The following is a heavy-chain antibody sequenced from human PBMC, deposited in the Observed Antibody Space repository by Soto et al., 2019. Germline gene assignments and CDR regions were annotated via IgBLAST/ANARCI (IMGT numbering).Heavy chain of an antibody. CDR2: IYYSGST. Sequence: PPDALALPWTVSGGSISSTSYYWGWIREPGGKGLEWIGSIYYSGSTYYNPSLKSRVTISVDTSKNQFSLKLSSVTAADTAVYYCARVRQGCSANNCYFDPWGQGTQVTVSS. J-gene: IGHJ5*01. D-gene: IGHD1-1*01. CDR3: ARVRQGCSANNCYFDP. V-gene: IGHV4-39*01. CDR1: GGSISSTSYY.